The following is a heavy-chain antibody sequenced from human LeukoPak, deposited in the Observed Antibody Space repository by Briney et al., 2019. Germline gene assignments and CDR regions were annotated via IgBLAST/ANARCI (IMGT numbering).Heavy chain of an antibody. V-gene: IGHV3-33*01. CDR2: IWYDGSNK. D-gene: IGHD6-13*01. Sequence: GGSLRLSCAASGFTFGSYGMHWVRQAPGKGLECVAVIWYDGSNKYYADSVKGRFTISRDNSKNTLYLQMNSLRAEDTAIYFCARGGSSSWIDYWGQGTLVTVSS. CDR1: GFTFGSYG. CDR3: ARGGSSSWIDY. J-gene: IGHJ4*02.